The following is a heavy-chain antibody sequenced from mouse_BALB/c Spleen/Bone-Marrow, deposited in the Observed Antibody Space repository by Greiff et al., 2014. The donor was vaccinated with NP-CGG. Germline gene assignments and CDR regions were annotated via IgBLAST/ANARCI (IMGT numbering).Heavy chain of an antibody. J-gene: IGHJ2*01. D-gene: IGHD1-1*01. CDR1: GFNIKDTY. Sequence: VQLKESGAELVKPGASVKLSCTASGFNIKDTYMHWVKQRPEQGLEWIGKIDPADGNTKYDPKFQGKATITADTSSNTAYLQLSSLTSEDSSVYYCARYYYGSSYFDDWGPGTTLTVSS. CDR2: IDPADGNT. CDR3: ARYYYGSSYFDD. V-gene: IGHV14-3*02.